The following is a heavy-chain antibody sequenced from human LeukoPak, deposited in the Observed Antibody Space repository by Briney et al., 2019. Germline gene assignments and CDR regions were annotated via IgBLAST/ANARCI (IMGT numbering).Heavy chain of an antibody. V-gene: IGHV1-18*04. CDR1: GYTFTSYY. Sequence: GASVKVSCKASGYTFTSYYMHWVRQAPGQGLEWMGWISAYNGNTNYAQKLQGRVTMTTDTSTSAASMELRSLRSDDTAVYYCARGKTGYSSSWKNYYYYYYMDVWGKGTTVTVSS. D-gene: IGHD6-13*01. J-gene: IGHJ6*03. CDR3: ARGKTGYSSSWKNYYYYYYMDV. CDR2: ISAYNGNT.